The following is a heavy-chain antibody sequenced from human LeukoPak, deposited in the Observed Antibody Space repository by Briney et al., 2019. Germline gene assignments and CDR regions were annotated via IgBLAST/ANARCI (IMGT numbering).Heavy chain of an antibody. Sequence: SETLSLTCAVYVVSFSGYYCSWIRQPPGKGLEWIGEINHSGSTNYNPSLKSRVTISVDTSKNQFSLKLSSVTAADTAVYYCARGENGLRRHRYYYYMDVWGKGTTVTVSS. D-gene: IGHD1-1*01. CDR3: ARGENGLRRHRYYYYMDV. CDR2: INHSGST. CDR1: VVSFSGYY. J-gene: IGHJ6*03. V-gene: IGHV4-34*01.